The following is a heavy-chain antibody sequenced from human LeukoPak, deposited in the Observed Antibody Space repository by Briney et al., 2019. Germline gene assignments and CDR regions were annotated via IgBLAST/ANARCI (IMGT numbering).Heavy chain of an antibody. V-gene: IGHV6-1*01. D-gene: IGHD3-10*01. CDR1: GDSVSSNSAT. J-gene: IGHJ4*02. Sequence: SQTLSLTCAISGDSVSSNSATCYWIRQSPSRGLEWLGRTYYRSKWYNDYAVSVKSRLTINPDTSKNQFSLQLNSVTPEDTAVYYCAREQGEGVDYWGQGTLVTVSS. CDR2: TYYRSKWYN. CDR3: AREQGEGVDY.